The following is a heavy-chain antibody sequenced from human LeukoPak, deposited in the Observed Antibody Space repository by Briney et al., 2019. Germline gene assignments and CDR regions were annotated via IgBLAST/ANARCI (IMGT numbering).Heavy chain of an antibody. CDR3: ARGSTMVRGVNLFDY. V-gene: IGHV4-34*01. CDR1: GGSFSGYY. Sequence: SETLSLTCAVYGGSFSGYYWSWIRQPPGKGLEWIGEINHSGSTNYNPSLKSRVTISVDTSKNQFSLKLSSVTVADTAVYYCARGSTMVRGVNLFDYWGQGTLVTVSS. CDR2: INHSGST. D-gene: IGHD3-10*01. J-gene: IGHJ4*02.